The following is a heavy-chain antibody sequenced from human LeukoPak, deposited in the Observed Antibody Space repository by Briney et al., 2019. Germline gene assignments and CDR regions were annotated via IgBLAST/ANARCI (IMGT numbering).Heavy chain of an antibody. D-gene: IGHD3-22*01. V-gene: IGHV4-30-4*01. J-gene: IGHJ4*02. CDR1: GGSISSGDYY. Sequence: SETLSLTCTVSGGSISSGDYYWSWIRQPPGKGLEWIGYIYYSGSTYYNPSLKSRVTISVDTSKNQFSLKLSSVTAADTAVYYCASLMAPGYYDSKKDYWGQGTLVTVSS. CDR3: ASLMAPGYYDSKKDY. CDR2: IYYSGST.